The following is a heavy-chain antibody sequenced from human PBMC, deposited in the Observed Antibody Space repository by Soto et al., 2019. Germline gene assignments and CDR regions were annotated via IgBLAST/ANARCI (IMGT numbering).Heavy chain of an antibody. D-gene: IGHD5-18*01. V-gene: IGHV4-31*03. CDR1: GGSISSGGYY. J-gene: IGHJ4*02. CDR2: IYYSGST. CDR3: ARLQPWLSLDQYSEREFDY. Sequence: SETLSLTCTVSGGSISSGGYYWSWIRQHPXKGLEWIGYIYYSGSTYYNPSLKSRDTISVDTSKNQFSLKLSSVTAADTAVYYCARLQPWLSLDQYSEREFDYWGQGTLVTVSS.